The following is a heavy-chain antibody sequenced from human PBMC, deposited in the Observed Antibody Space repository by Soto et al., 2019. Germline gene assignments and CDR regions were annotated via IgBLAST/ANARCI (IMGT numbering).Heavy chain of an antibody. D-gene: IGHD3-10*01. V-gene: IGHV1-69*01. CDR2: IIPIFGTT. Sequence: QEQLVQAGAEVKKPGSSVRISCRASGGTFRNDAVSWVRQAPGQGLQWMGGIIPIFGTTHYAQKFQGRVTITADESTATAYMELRSVTSEDTAVYYCATGLRTGNYGMDVWGQGTAVTVSS. CDR1: GGTFRNDA. CDR3: ATGLRTGNYGMDV. J-gene: IGHJ6*02.